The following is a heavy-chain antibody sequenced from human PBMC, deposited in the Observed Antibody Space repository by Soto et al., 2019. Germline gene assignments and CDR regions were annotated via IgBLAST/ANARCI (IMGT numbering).Heavy chain of an antibody. Sequence: GGSLRLSCAVSGFTFSNYEMNWVRQSPGKGLEWVSYIGTSGRTIYYADSVRGRFTISRDNAKNSLYLQMNSLRAEDTAVYYCARDPAIYSGKFDYGLDVWGQGTTVTVSS. CDR2: IGTSGRTI. CDR3: ARDPAIYSGKFDYGLDV. CDR1: GFTFSNYE. J-gene: IGHJ6*02. V-gene: IGHV3-48*03. D-gene: IGHD4-4*01.